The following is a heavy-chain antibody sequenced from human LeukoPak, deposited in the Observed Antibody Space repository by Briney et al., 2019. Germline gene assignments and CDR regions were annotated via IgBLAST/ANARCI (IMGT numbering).Heavy chain of an antibody. J-gene: IGHJ4*02. CDR2: IADEGGSK. D-gene: IGHD3-22*01. Sequence: GRSRRLARAACGFTFRSEGMRGGREAPGKGLERVGVIADEGGSKYYAVSVKGRFTISGDNSKITLYVQMNGLIAEDRAVYYCATPYYYDSSGYRCDCWDQGTLVSDSS. CDR1: GFTFRSEG. CDR3: ATPYYYDSSGYRCDC. V-gene: IGHV3-30*02.